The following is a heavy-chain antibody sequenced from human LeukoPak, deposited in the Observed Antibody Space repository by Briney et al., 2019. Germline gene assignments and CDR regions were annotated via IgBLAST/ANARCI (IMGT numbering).Heavy chain of an antibody. D-gene: IGHD3-10*01. Sequence: GGSLRLSCAASGLNFSSFEMNWVRQAPGKGLEWISYISSSGTTISYAHSVKGRFTISRDNANNSLFLQMNSLRAEDTAVYYCASYGSGSLWGQGTLVTVSS. CDR2: ISSSGTTI. CDR3: ASYGSGSL. V-gene: IGHV3-48*03. J-gene: IGHJ4*02. CDR1: GLNFSSFE.